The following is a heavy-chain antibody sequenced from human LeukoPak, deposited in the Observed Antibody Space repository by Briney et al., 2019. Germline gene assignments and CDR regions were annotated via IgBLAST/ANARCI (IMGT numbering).Heavy chain of an antibody. J-gene: IGHJ4*02. CDR1: GGTFSSYA. V-gene: IGHV1-69*05. Sequence: GSSVKVSCKASGGTFSSYAISWVRQAPGQGLEWMGGIIPIFGTANYAQKFQGRVTITTEESTSTAYMELSSLRSEDTAVYYCARGGGYYDSSGYYRFDYWGQGTLVTVSS. CDR3: ARGGGYYDSSGYYRFDY. CDR2: IIPIFGTA. D-gene: IGHD3-22*01.